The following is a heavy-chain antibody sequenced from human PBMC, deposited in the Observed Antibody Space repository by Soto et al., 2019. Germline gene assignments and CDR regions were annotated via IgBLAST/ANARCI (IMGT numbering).Heavy chain of an antibody. J-gene: IGHJ6*02. CDR3: ARNGSYYDFWSGYYFGGGMDV. Sequence: PSETLSLTCAVYGGSFSGYYWSWIRQPPGKGLEWIGEINHSGSTNYNPSLKSRVTISVDTSKNQFSLKLSSVTAADTAVYYCARNGSYYDFWSGYYFGGGMDVWGQGTLVTVSS. D-gene: IGHD3-3*01. V-gene: IGHV4-34*01. CDR1: GGSFSGYY. CDR2: INHSGST.